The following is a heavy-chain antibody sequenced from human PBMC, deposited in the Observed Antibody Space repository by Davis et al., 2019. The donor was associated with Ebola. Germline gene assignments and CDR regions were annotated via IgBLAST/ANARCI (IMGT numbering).Heavy chain of an antibody. V-gene: IGHV1-3*01. Sequence: AASVKVSCKASGYTFTSYAMHWVRQAPGQRLEWMGWINAGNGNTNYAQKLQGRVTMTTDTSTSTAYMELRSLRSEDTAVYYCATDRGSSSDYYYYYGMDVWGQGTTVTVSS. D-gene: IGHD6-6*01. CDR2: INAGNGNT. CDR1: GYTFTSYA. J-gene: IGHJ6*02. CDR3: ATDRGSSSDYYYYYGMDV.